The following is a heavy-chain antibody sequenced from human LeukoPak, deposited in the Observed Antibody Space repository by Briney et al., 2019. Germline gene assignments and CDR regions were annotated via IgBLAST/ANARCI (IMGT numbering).Heavy chain of an antibody. CDR3: ASIGYFDSGFDY. CDR1: GFTFSNYR. CDR2: ISSSSIYI. J-gene: IGHJ4*02. V-gene: IGHV3-21*01. Sequence: GGSLRLSCAASGFTFSNYRMNWVRQAPGKGLEWVSSISSSSIYIYYADSLKGRFTISRDNAKNSLYLQMNSLRAEDTAVYYCASIGYFDSGFDYWGQGTLVTVSS. D-gene: IGHD3-9*01.